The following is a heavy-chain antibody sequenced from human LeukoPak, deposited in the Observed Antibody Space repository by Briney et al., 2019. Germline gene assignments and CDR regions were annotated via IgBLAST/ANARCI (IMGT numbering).Heavy chain of an antibody. J-gene: IGHJ4*02. CDR1: AASISRYY. D-gene: IGHD2-2*01. CDR3: AGGGYCSSSSCFAPLFDW. Sequence: SETLSLTCTVAAASISRYYWSWIRQPPGKGLEWIGSIHYSGGTNYNASLKSRVAMSLDTSKNQFSLRLRSVTAADTALYFCAGGGYCSSSSCFAPLFDWWGQGTLVTVSS. CDR2: IHYSGGT. V-gene: IGHV4-59*01.